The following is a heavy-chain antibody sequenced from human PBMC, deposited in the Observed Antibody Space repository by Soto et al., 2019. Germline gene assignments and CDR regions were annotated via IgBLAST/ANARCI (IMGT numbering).Heavy chain of an antibody. V-gene: IGHV3-9*01. J-gene: IGHJ4*02. CDR2: ISWNSGSI. CDR1: GFTFDDYA. Sequence: PGGSLRLSCAASGFTFDDYAMHWVRQAPGKSLERVTGISWNSGSIGYADYVKGRFTISRDNAKNSLYLQMNSLRAEDSALYYCAKDSSFWSGYYMYWGQGTLVTVSS. CDR3: AKDSSFWSGYYMY. D-gene: IGHD3-3*01.